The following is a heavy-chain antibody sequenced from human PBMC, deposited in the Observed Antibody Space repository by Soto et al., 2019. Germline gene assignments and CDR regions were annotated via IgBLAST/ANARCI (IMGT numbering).Heavy chain of an antibody. CDR2: IYYSGST. Sequence: QVQLQESGPGLVKPSETLSLTCTVSGGSISSYYWSWIRQPPGKGLEWIGYIYYSGSTNYNPFLKSRVTISVDTSKNQFSLKLSSVTAADTAVYYCARDRIAAAGTGKGWFDPWGQGTLVTVSS. D-gene: IGHD6-13*01. J-gene: IGHJ5*02. CDR3: ARDRIAAAGTGKGWFDP. V-gene: IGHV4-59*01. CDR1: GGSISSYY.